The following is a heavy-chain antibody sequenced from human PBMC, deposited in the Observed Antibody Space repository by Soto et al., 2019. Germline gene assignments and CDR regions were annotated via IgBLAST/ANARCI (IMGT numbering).Heavy chain of an antibody. Sequence: RQATGQGLEWMGWMNPNSGNTGYAQKFQGRVTMTRNTSIGTAYMELSSLRSEDTAVYYCSAVVAATRDGNYYYGMDVWGQGTTVTVSS. CDR3: SAVVAATRDGNYYYGMDV. D-gene: IGHD2-15*01. CDR2: MNPNSGNT. J-gene: IGHJ6*02. V-gene: IGHV1-8*01.